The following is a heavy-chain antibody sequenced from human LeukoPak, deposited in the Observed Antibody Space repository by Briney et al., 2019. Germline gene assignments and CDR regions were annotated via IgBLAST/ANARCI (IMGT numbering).Heavy chain of an antibody. CDR2: ITSSSRYI. Sequence: GGSLRLSCRDPRFTLNTDNMNWVRQAPGKGLEWVSSITSSSRYIYYASSVKGRFTISRDNSKNSLFLEMNSLRDEDTGVYFCARGVGLTSGTHFFFDYWGQGTLVTVSS. D-gene: IGHD1-1*01. J-gene: IGHJ4*02. CDR1: RFTLNTDN. V-gene: IGHV3-21*03. CDR3: ARGVGLTSGTHFFFDY.